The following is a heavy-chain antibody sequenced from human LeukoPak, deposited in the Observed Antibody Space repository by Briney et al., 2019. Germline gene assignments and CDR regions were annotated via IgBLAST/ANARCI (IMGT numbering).Heavy chain of an antibody. V-gene: IGHV3-7*01. CDR1: GFTFSSYW. Sequence: GGSLRLSCAASGFTFSSYWMSWVRQAPGKGLEWVANIKQDGSEKYYVDSVKDRFTISRDKAKNSLYLQMNSLRADDTAVYYCAIDSDAVLLWFGELDYWGQGTLVTVSS. CDR3: AIDSDAVLLWFGELDY. J-gene: IGHJ4*02. D-gene: IGHD3-10*01. CDR2: IKQDGSEK.